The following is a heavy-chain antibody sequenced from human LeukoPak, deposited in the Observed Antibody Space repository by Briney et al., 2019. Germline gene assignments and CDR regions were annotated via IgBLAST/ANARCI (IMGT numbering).Heavy chain of an antibody. V-gene: IGHV3-33*01. CDR1: GFTFSSYG. CDR3: ARDKIVRGGMGY. D-gene: IGHD3-10*01. Sequence: TGGSLRLSCAASGFTFSSYGMPWVRQAPGKGLEWVAVIWYDGSNKYYADSVKGRFTISRDNSKNTLYLQMNSLRAEDTAVYYCARDKIVRGGMGYWGQGTLVTVSS. CDR2: IWYDGSNK. J-gene: IGHJ4*02.